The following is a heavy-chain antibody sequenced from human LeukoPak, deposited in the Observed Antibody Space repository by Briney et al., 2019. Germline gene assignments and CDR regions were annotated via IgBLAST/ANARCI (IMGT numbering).Heavy chain of an antibody. J-gene: IGHJ6*03. CDR1: GFNFSDGW. D-gene: IGHD3-9*01. CDR2: IKSQTEGGTT. V-gene: IGHV3-15*01. CDR3: FFFKQKTAYDILTGYYRSFYYMDV. Sequence: GSSLRLSCAASGFNFSDGWMQWVRQAPGKGLEKVGHIKSQTEGGTTDYAAPVKGRLSISRDDSKNPLFLQMNSLKTEDTAVYYCFFFKQKTAYDILTGYYRSFYYMDVWGKGTTVTISS.